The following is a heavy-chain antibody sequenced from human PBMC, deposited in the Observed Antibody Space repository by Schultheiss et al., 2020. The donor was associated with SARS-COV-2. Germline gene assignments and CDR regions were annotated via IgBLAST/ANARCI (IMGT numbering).Heavy chain of an antibody. CDR3: ARDLNGEYSSGWTRQRYYDYYGMDV. D-gene: IGHD6-19*01. V-gene: IGHV3-23*01. CDR2: VSIRGDST. CDR1: GFTFSNYA. J-gene: IGHJ6*02. Sequence: GESLKISCAASGFTFSNYAMAWVRQAPGKGLEWVSLVSIRGDSTYYADSVRGRFTISRDNSKSTLYLQMNSLRAEDTAVYYCARDLNGEYSSGWTRQRYYDYYGMDVWGQGTTVTVSS.